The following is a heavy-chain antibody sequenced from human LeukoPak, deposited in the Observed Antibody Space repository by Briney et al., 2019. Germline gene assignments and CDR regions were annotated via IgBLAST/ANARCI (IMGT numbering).Heavy chain of an antibody. J-gene: IGHJ6*03. CDR3: ASRLDYMDV. CDR2: IYPGDSDT. CDR1: GYSFTSYW. D-gene: IGHD6-19*01. V-gene: IGHV5-51*01. Sequence: GASLQISCKGSGYSFTSYWIGWVRRLPGKGLEWMGIIYPGDSDTRYSPSVQGQVTISADKSISTAYLQWSSLKASDTAMYYCASRLDYMDVWGKGTTVTVSS.